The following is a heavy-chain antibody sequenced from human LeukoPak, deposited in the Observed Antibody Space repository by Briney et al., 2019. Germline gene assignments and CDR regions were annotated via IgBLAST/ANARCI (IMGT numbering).Heavy chain of an antibody. CDR3: ARLGYGFDY. Sequence: PSETLSLTCAVSGYSISSGYYWGWIRQPPGKGLEWIGSIYHSGSTYYNPSLKSRVTISVDTSKNQFSLKLSSVTAADTAVYYCARLGYGFDYWGQGTLVTVSS. D-gene: IGHD5-18*01. V-gene: IGHV4-38-2*01. J-gene: IGHJ4*02. CDR1: GYSISSGYY. CDR2: IYHSGST.